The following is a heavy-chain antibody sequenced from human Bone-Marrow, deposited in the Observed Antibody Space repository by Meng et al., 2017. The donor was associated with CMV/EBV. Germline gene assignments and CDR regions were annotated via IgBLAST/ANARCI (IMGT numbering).Heavy chain of an antibody. CDR2: IKQDGSEK. V-gene: IGHV3-7*01. CDR1: GFTFSDYW. CDR3: ARVERSDDSRYRPFDY. Sequence: GGSLRLSCATSGFTFSDYWMTWVRQVPGRGLEWVATIKQDGSEKDYGDSVKGRFTISRDNANNSLSLQLNYPRVEDTAIYYCARVERSDDSRYRPFDYWGQTSLITFSS. D-gene: IGHD3-16*01. J-gene: IGHJ4*02.